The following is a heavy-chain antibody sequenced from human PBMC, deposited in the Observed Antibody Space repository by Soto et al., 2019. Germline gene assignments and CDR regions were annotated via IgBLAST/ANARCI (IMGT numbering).Heavy chain of an antibody. Sequence: GGSLRLYCATSGFAFSSHSMTLALQATWKGLEWVSSISSSSSYIYYADSVKGRFTISRDNAKNSLYLQMNSLRAEDTAVYYCARAFTARAYYVQAFDIWCQGTMVTVSS. CDR2: ISSSSSYI. V-gene: IGHV3-21*01. J-gene: IGHJ3*02. D-gene: IGHD1-26*01. CDR1: GFAFSSHS. CDR3: ARAFTARAYYVQAFDI.